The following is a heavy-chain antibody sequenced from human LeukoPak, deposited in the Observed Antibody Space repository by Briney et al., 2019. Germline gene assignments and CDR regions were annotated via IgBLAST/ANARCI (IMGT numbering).Heavy chain of an antibody. J-gene: IGHJ4*02. D-gene: IGHD2-2*01. CDR2: ISYDGCHK. CDR1: GFTFSTFG. Sequence: GGSLRLSCTASGFTFSTFGMRWVRQAPGKGLEWVAVISYDGCHKYYADSVKGRFTISRDNSRNTLYLQMNSLRSEDTAVYYCAKPMDQLPNFDYWGQGTLVTVSS. CDR3: AKPMDQLPNFDY. V-gene: IGHV3-30*18.